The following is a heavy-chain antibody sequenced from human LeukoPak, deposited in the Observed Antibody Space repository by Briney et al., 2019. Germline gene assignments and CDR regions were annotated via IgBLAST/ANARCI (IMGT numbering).Heavy chain of an antibody. CDR2: ISYDGSNK. Sequence: GRSLRLSCAASGFTFSSYAMHWVRQAPGKGLEWVAVISYDGSNKYYADSVKGRFTISRDNSKNTLYLQMNGLRAEDTAVYYCARGSGVRYYMDVWGKGTTVTVSS. CDR1: GFTFSSYA. D-gene: IGHD5-12*01. CDR3: ARGSGVRYYMDV. V-gene: IGHV3-30*01. J-gene: IGHJ6*03.